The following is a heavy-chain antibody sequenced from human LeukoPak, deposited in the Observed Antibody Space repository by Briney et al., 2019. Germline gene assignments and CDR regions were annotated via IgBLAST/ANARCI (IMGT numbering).Heavy chain of an antibody. CDR1: GFTFSNYA. V-gene: IGHV3-23*01. CDR2: ISGSGDST. J-gene: IGHJ6*03. CDR3: ARDQYLALRGSTAYYYYYYIDV. Sequence: GGSLRLSCAASGFTFSNYAMRWVRQAPGKGLEWVSGISGSGDSTYYADSVKGRFTISRDNSKNTLFLQLNSLRAEDTALYYCARDQYLALRGSTAYYYYYYIDVWGKGTTVTISS. D-gene: IGHD3-9*01.